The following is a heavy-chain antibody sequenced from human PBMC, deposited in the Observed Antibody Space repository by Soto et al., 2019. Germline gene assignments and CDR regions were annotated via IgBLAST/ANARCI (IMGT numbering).Heavy chain of an antibody. Sequence: GESLKISCKGSGYSFTSYWIGWVRQMPGKGLEWMGIIYPGDSDTRYSPSFQGQVTISADKSISTAYLQWSSLKASDTAMYYCARSSSSWYLKYYYYYGMDVWGQGTTVTVSS. CDR1: GYSFTSYW. CDR2: IYPGDSDT. J-gene: IGHJ6*02. V-gene: IGHV5-51*01. D-gene: IGHD6-13*01. CDR3: ARSSSSWYLKYYYYYGMDV.